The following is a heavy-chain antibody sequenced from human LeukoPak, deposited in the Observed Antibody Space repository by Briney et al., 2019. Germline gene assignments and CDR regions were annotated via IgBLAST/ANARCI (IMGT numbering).Heavy chain of an antibody. CDR2: IAADSGDIRGYT. V-gene: IGHV1-18*01. D-gene: IGHD4-11*01. J-gene: IGHJ2*01. Sequence: ASVKVSCKASGYRLRNHGISWVRQASGQGLEWVGWIAADSGDIRGYTHYAEKLQGRVSMTTDTSTDTAYMDLRSLTSDDTAVYYCARGSSPYNWYFDLWGRGTLITVSS. CDR1: GYRLRNHG. CDR3: ARGSSPYNWYFDL.